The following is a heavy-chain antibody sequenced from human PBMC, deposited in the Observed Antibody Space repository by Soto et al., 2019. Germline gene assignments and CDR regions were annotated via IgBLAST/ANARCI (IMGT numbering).Heavy chain of an antibody. CDR2: VSAGGDMT. CDR1: GFTFSSYA. D-gene: IGHD3-10*01. V-gene: IGHV3-23*01. CDR3: ARGDRGGSGSPASYYYSGLDV. Sequence: DVHLLESGGHLVQPGGSLRLSCAASGFTFSSYAMSWVRQAPGKGLEWVSSVSAGGDMTYYSDSVKGRFTISRDNSNNALFLHMNSLRIEDTALYYCARGDRGGSGSPASYYYSGLDVWGQGTTVTVS. J-gene: IGHJ6*02.